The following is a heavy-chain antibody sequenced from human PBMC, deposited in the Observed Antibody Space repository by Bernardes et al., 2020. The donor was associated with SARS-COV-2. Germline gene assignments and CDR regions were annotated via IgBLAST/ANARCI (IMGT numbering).Heavy chain of an antibody. CDR3: AKDIGSSSWSGYFQH. CDR2: ISGDGGST. D-gene: IGHD6-13*01. CDR1: GFTFDDYA. Sequence: GGSLRLSCAASGFTFDDYAMHWVRQAPGKGLEWVSLISGDGGSTYYADSVKGRFTISRDNSKNSLYLQMNSLRTEDTALYYCAKDIGSSSWSGYFQHWGQGTLVTVSS. V-gene: IGHV3-43*02. J-gene: IGHJ1*01.